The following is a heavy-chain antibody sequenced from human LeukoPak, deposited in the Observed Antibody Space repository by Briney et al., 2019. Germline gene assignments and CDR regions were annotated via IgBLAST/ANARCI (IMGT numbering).Heavy chain of an antibody. CDR1: GFTVSCNY. J-gene: IGHJ4*02. CDR3: ARGSPPAASDY. V-gene: IGHV3-53*01. Sequence: GGSLRLSCAASGFTVSCNYMSWVRQAPGKWLEGVSLIYSGGSTYYADSVKGRFTISRDNSKNTLYLQMNSLRAEDTAVYYCARGSPPAASDYWGQGTLVTVSS. D-gene: IGHD2-15*01. CDR2: IYSGGST.